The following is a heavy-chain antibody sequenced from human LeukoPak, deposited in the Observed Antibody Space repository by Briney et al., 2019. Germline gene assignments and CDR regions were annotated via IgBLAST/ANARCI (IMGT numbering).Heavy chain of an antibody. CDR2: IYYSGST. CDR1: GGSISSYY. J-gene: IGHJ4*02. CDR3: ARINYYGSGSYYFDY. V-gene: IGHV4-59*01. D-gene: IGHD3-10*01. Sequence: SETLSLTCTVSGGSISSYYWSWIRQPPGKGLEWIGYIYYSGSTNYNPSLKSRVTISVDTSKNQFSLKLSSMTAADTAVYYCARINYYGSGSYYFDYWGQGTLVTVSS.